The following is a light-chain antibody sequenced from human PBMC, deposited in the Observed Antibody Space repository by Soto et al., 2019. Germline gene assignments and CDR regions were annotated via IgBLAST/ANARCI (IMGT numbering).Light chain of an antibody. CDR1: QSSSSW. J-gene: IGKJ1*01. CDR2: DAS. V-gene: IGKV1-5*01. CDR3: QQSYSSPPT. Sequence: DIQMTQSPSTLSSSVGDRGTITCRASQSSSSWLAWYQPKPGKAPKLLIYDASSLQSGVPSRFSGSGSGTEFTLPISSLQPEDIATYYCQQSYSSPPTFGQGTKVDIK.